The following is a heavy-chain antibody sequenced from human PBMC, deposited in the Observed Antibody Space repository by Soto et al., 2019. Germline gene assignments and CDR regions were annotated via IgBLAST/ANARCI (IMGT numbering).Heavy chain of an antibody. CDR2: ISYDGGET. V-gene: IGHV3-30*03. D-gene: IGHD5-12*01. CDR1: GFIFSNNG. CDR3: AITSVADASFDY. J-gene: IGHJ4*02. Sequence: GGSLRLSCAVSGFIFSNNGMHWVRQAPGKGLEWVAFISYDGGETFYADSVKGRFTISRDNSKSTLFLHMNSLKKEDTAVYYCAITSVADASFDYWGQGTLVTVS.